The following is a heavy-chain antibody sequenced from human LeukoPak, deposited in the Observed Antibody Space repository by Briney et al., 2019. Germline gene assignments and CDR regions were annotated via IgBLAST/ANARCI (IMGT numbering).Heavy chain of an antibody. D-gene: IGHD6-13*01. CDR2: ISYDGSNK. J-gene: IGHJ4*02. CDR1: GFTFSSYG. CDR3: ARALGAAAGGPRDFDY. V-gene: IGHV3-33*05. Sequence: GGSLRLSCAASGFTFSSYGMHWVRQAPGKGLEWVAVISYDGSNKYYADSVKGRFTISRDNAKNSLYLQMNSLRAEDTAVYYCARALGAAAGGPRDFDYWGQGTLVTVSS.